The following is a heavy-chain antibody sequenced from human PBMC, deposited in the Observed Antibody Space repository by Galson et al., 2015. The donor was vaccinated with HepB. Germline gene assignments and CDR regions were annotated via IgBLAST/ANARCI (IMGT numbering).Heavy chain of an antibody. Sequence: SLRLSCAASGFTFSGSGIHWVRLASGKGLEWVGRIRNRANNYATAYAASVRGRFTVSRDDSKNPAYLQINSLKTEDTAVYYCTRHGYGSSWFLDYSHGMDIWGQGTTGIVS. V-gene: IGHV3-73*01. CDR3: TRHGYGSSWFLDYSHGMDI. CDR1: GFTFSGSG. D-gene: IGHD6-13*01. CDR2: IRNRANNYAT. J-gene: IGHJ6*02.